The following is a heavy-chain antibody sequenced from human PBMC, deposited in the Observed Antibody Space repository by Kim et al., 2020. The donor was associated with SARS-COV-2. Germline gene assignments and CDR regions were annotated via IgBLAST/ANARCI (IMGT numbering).Heavy chain of an antibody. D-gene: IGHD3-10*01. CDR3: AKALLRGVNFYYYGMDV. J-gene: IGHJ6*02. Sequence: KGQFPISRDNSENTLYLQMNSLRAEDTAVYYCAKALLRGVNFYYYGMDVWGQGTTVTVSS. V-gene: IGHV3-30*02.